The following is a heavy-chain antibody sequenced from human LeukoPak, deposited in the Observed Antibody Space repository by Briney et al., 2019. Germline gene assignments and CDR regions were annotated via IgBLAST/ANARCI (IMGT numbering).Heavy chain of an antibody. CDR3: ARLQMVRGVISYYYMDV. D-gene: IGHD3-10*01. J-gene: IGHJ6*03. Sequence: GESLKISCKGSGYRFTSYWIGWVRPMPGKGLEWMGIIYPGDSDTRYSPSFQGQVTISADKSISTAYLQWSSLKASDTAMYYCARLQMVRGVISYYYMDVWGKGTTVTISS. V-gene: IGHV5-51*01. CDR2: IYPGDSDT. CDR1: GYRFTSYW.